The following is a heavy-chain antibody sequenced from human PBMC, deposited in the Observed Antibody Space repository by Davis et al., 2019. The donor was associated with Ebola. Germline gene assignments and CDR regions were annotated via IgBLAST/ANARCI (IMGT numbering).Heavy chain of an antibody. Sequence: MPSETLSLTCTVSGGSISSGDYYWSWIRQAPGKGLEWIGYIYYSGITYYNPSLKSRLTMSVDTSKKQFSLKLSSVTAADTAVYYCARESRYCSGGSCYSFRHYYYGMDVWGKGTTVTVSS. V-gene: IGHV4-30-4*01. CDR1: GGSISSGDYY. CDR2: IYYSGIT. CDR3: ARESRYCSGGSCYSFRHYYYGMDV. D-gene: IGHD2-15*01. J-gene: IGHJ6*04.